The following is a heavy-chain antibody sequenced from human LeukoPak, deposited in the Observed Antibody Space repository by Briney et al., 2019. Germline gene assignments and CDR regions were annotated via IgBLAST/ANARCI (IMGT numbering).Heavy chain of an antibody. CDR2: ISSDGTRK. Sequence: GGSLRLTCAASGFTFSTYGMYWVRQAPGKGLEWLAVISSDGTRKYYADSVKDRFTISRDNSKNTLYLQMDSLRTEDTAVYYFTKRREWEIDYWGQGTLVTVSS. J-gene: IGHJ4*02. V-gene: IGHV3-30*18. CDR3: TKRREWEIDY. D-gene: IGHD1-26*01. CDR1: GFTFSTYG.